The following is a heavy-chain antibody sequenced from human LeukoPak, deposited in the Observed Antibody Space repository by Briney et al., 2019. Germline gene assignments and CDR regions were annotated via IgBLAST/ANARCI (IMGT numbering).Heavy chain of an antibody. J-gene: IGHJ5*02. V-gene: IGHV3-23*01. CDR2: IRGGGATT. D-gene: IGHD6-13*01. Sequence: GGSLRLTCAASGFSFSDYAMNWVRQAPGKGPEWVSVIRGGGATTLYAVSVKGRFTISRDDAQNTLFLRMKSLGADDTALYYCAKGAYNSNWYLFDAWGQGALVTVSS. CDR1: GFSFSDYA. CDR3: AKGAYNSNWYLFDA.